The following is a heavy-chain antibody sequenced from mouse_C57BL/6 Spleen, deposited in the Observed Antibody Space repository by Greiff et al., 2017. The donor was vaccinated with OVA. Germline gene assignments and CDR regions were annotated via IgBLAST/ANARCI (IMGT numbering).Heavy chain of an antibody. J-gene: IGHJ3*01. Sequence: EVKLVESGGGLVKPGGSLKLSCAASGYTFSDYGMHWVHQAPEKGLEWVAYISSGSSTIYYADNVKGRFTISRDNAKNTLFLQKTSLRSEDTAMYYCARPGVYGYDPFAYWGQGTLVTVSA. CDR2: ISSGSSTI. D-gene: IGHD2-2*01. V-gene: IGHV5-17*01. CDR1: GYTFSDYG. CDR3: ARPGVYGYDPFAY.